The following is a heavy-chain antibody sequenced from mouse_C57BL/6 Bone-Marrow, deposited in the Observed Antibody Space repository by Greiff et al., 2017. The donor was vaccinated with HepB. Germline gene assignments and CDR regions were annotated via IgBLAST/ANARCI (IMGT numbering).Heavy chain of an antibody. CDR1: GYTFTSYG. Sequence: VKLMESGAELARPGASVKLSCKASGYTFTSYGISWVKQRTGQGLEWIGEIYPRSGNTYYNEKFKGKATLTADKSSSTAYMELRSLTSEDSAVYFCARSVYYGNYVDYWGQGTTLTVSS. J-gene: IGHJ2*01. D-gene: IGHD2-1*01. CDR2: IYPRSGNT. V-gene: IGHV1-81*01. CDR3: ARSVYYGNYVDY.